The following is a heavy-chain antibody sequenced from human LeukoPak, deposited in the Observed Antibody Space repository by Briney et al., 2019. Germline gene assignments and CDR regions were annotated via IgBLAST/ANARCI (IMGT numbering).Heavy chain of an antibody. CDR2: IYYSGST. J-gene: IGHJ5*02. CDR1: GGSISSSSYY. V-gene: IGHV4-39*01. D-gene: IGHD3-3*01. CDR3: TPQTADYDFWSGYYTRGSRRWFDP. Sequence: SETLSLTCTVSGGSISSSSYYWGWLRQPPGKGLEWIGSIYYSGSTYYNPSLKSRVTISVDTSKNQFSLKLSSVTAADTAVYYCTPQTADYDFWSGYYTRGSRRWFDPWGQGTLVTVSS.